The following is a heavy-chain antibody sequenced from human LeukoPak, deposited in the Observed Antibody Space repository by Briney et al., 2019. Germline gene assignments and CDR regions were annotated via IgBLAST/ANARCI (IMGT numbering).Heavy chain of an antibody. J-gene: IGHJ4*02. CDR3: ARDRGSMMAIWFGELPDNYFDY. D-gene: IGHD3-10*01. Sequence: GGSLRLSCAASGFTFSSYWMSWVRQAPGKGLEWVANIKQDGSEKYYVDSEKGRFTISRDNAKNSLYLQMNSLRAEDTAVYYCARDRGSMMAIWFGELPDNYFDYWGQGTLVTVSS. V-gene: IGHV3-7*01. CDR1: GFTFSSYW. CDR2: IKQDGSEK.